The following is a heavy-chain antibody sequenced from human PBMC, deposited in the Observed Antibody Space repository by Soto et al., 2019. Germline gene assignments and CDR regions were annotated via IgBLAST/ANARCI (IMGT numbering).Heavy chain of an antibody. Sequence: GGSLRLSCAASGFTFGDYGMSWVRQAPGKGLEWVSGINWNGGSTGYADSVKGRFTISRDNAKNSLYLQMNSLRAEDTAWYYCARKFGRSSGDGAFDIWGQGTMVTVSS. CDR1: GFTFGDYG. CDR2: INWNGGST. J-gene: IGHJ3*02. CDR3: ARKFGRSSGDGAFDI. D-gene: IGHD6-6*01. V-gene: IGHV3-20*04.